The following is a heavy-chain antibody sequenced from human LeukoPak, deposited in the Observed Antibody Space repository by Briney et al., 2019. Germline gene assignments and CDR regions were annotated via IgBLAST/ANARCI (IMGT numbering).Heavy chain of an antibody. CDR1: GGSISRHY. J-gene: IGHJ4*02. CDR2: IYSCGTT. D-gene: IGHD6-13*01. Sequence: PAETLSLTCTVAGGSISRHYGRWVRQPAGKGREWVGYIYSCGTTTYNPSLNSRVTISVDTSKNQFSLQLSSVTAADTAVYYCARGVYIAAAQSGYWGQGTLVTVSS. CDR3: ARGVYIAAAQSGY. V-gene: IGHV4-59*11.